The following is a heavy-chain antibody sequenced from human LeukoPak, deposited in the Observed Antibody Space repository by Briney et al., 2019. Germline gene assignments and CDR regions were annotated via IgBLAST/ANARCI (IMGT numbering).Heavy chain of an antibody. V-gene: IGHV3-23*01. CDR1: GFTFSSYA. CDR2: ISGSGGST. CDR3: AKDLGNYDSTERLSDALDI. D-gene: IGHD3-22*01. Sequence: GGSLRLSCAASGFTFSSYAMSWVRQAPGKGLEWVSAISGSGGSTYYADFVKGRFTISRDNSKNTLYLQMNSLRAEDTAVHYCAKDLGNYDSTERLSDALDIWGQGTMVTVSS. J-gene: IGHJ3*02.